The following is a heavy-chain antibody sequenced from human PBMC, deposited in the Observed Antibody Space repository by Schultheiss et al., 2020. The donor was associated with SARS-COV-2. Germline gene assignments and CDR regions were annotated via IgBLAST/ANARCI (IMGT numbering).Heavy chain of an antibody. D-gene: IGHD2-2*02. V-gene: IGHV3-72*01. CDR2: IRNKANSYTT. CDR1: GFTFSDHY. Sequence: GGSLRLSCAVSGFTFSDHYMDWVRQAPGKGLEWVGRIRNKANSYTTEYAASVKGRFIISRDDSQNSLYLQMNSLKTEDTAVYYCARAYCSTTRCYKSDYYGMDVWGQGTTVTVSS. CDR3: ARAYCSTTRCYKSDYYGMDV. J-gene: IGHJ6*02.